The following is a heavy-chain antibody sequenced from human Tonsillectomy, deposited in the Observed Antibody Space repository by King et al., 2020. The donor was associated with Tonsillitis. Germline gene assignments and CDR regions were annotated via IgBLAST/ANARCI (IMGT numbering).Heavy chain of an antibody. Sequence: VQLVESGGGLVQPGRSLRLSCAASGFTFNDYAMHWVRQAPGKGLEWGSGISWKSGSIGHADSVKGRFTISRDNAKNSLYLQMNSLRAEDTALYFCARELRTFDIWGQGTMVTVSS. CDR2: ISWKSGSI. CDR3: ARELRTFDI. V-gene: IGHV3-9*01. J-gene: IGHJ3*02. D-gene: IGHD1-1*01. CDR1: GFTFNDYA.